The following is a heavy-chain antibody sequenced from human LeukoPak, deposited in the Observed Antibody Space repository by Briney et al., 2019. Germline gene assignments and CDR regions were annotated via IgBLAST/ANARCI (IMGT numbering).Heavy chain of an antibody. V-gene: IGHV1-69*13. CDR1: GGTFISYA. D-gene: IGHD6-19*01. Sequence: ASVKVSCKASGGTFISYAISWVRQAPGQGLEWMGGIIPIFGTANYAQKFQGRVTITADESTSTAYMELSSLRSEDTAVYYCAREAGIAVAGAAFDIWGQGTMVTVSS. CDR3: AREAGIAVAGAAFDI. CDR2: IIPIFGTA. J-gene: IGHJ3*02.